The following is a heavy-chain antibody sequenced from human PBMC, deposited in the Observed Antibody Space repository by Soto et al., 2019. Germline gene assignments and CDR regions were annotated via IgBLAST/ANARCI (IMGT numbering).Heavy chain of an antibody. CDR2: INWNSGSI. D-gene: IGHD6-6*01. V-gene: IGHV3-9*01. CDR3: AKDDYSGSWGIEY. Sequence: EVQLVESGRGLVQPGRSLRLSCAASGFTFDDYAMHWVRQAPGKGLEWGSSINWNSGSIGYADSVKGRFTISRDNAKNSLYLQMNSLRAEDTAVYYCAKDDYSGSWGIEYWGQGTVGTVSS. J-gene: IGHJ4*02. CDR1: GFTFDDYA.